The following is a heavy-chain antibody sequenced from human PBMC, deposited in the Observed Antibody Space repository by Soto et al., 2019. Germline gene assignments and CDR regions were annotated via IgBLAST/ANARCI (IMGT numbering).Heavy chain of an antibody. D-gene: IGHD6-6*01. J-gene: IGHJ6*03. CDR2: ISSSSSYI. V-gene: IGHV3-21*01. CDR1: GFTFSSYS. CDR3: ARGTPLRDRSASNYYYDMDV. Sequence: GGSLRLSCAASGFTFSSYSMNWVRQAPGKGLEWVSSISSSSSYIYYADSVKGRFTISRDNAKNSLYLQMNSLRAEDTVVYYCARGTPLRDRSASNYYYDMDVGGKGTTVTVSS.